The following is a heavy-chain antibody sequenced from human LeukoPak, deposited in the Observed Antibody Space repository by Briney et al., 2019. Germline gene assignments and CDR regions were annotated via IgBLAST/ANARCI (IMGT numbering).Heavy chain of an antibody. J-gene: IGHJ6*02. CDR2: ISYDESDK. D-gene: IGHD2-15*01. Sequence: GGSLRLSCAASGFTFSNYGMHWVRQAPGKGLEWVAVISYDESDKYYADSVKGRFTISRDNSKNTLYLQMNSLRPEDTAVYYRAKGVVAATNAAYYGMDVWGQGTTVTVSS. V-gene: IGHV3-30*18. CDR1: GFTFSNYG. CDR3: AKGVVAATNAAYYGMDV.